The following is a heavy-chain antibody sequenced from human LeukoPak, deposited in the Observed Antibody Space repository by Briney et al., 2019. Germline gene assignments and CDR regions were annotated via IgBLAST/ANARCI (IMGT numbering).Heavy chain of an antibody. CDR2: ISSSGSTI. D-gene: IGHD3-22*01. CDR3: ARDQRITMIVVDDY. V-gene: IGHV3-48*04. CDR1: GFTFSSYG. Sequence: PGGSLRLSCAASGFTFSSYGMHWVRQAPGKGLEWVSYISSSGSTIYYADSVKGRFTISRDNAKNSLYLQMNSLRAEDTAVYYCARDQRITMIVVDDYWGQGTLVTVSS. J-gene: IGHJ4*02.